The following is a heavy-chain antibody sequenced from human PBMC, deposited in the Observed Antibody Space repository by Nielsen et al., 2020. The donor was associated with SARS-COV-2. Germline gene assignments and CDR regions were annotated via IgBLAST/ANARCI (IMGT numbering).Heavy chain of an antibody. V-gene: IGHV3-53*01. D-gene: IGHD5-12*01. Sequence: YADSVKGRFPISRDNSKNTLYLQMNSLKASDTAMYYCGRHTGGYNDYWGQGTLVTVSS. J-gene: IGHJ4*02. CDR3: GRHTGGYNDY.